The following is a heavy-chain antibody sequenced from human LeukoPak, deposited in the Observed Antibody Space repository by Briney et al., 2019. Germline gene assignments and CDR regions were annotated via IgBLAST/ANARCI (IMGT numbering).Heavy chain of an antibody. D-gene: IGHD2-8*02. CDR2: ISAYNGNT. V-gene: IGHV1-18*01. J-gene: IGHJ2*01. CDR3: ARDGSGDPGYWYWYFDL. Sequence: ASVKVSCKASGYTFTSYGISWVRQAPGQGLEWMGWISAYNGNTNYAQKLQGRVIMTTDTSTSTAYMELRSLRSDDTAVYYCARDGSGDPGYWYWYFDLWGRGTLVTVSS. CDR1: GYTFTSYG.